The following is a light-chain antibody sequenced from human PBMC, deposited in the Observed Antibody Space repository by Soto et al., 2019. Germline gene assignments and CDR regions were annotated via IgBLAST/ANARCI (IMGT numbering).Light chain of an antibody. CDR2: KAS. CDR1: QSISSW. Sequence: DIQMTQSPSTLSASVGDRVTITCRASQSISSWLAWYQQKPGKAPKSLIYKASSLESGVPSRFSGGGSGTEFTLTISSLQPDDFATYYCQQYNSYPITFGQGTRLAIK. CDR3: QQYNSYPIT. J-gene: IGKJ5*01. V-gene: IGKV1-5*03.